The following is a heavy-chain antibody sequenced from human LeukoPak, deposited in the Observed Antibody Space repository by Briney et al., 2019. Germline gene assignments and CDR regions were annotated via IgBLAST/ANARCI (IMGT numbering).Heavy chain of an antibody. J-gene: IGHJ3*02. CDR1: GYTFNNDW. Sequence: GGSLRLSCAASGYTFNNDWMNWVRQAPGKGLEWVGRIKSTVDGGTTDYAAPVKGRFTVSRDDSKNTVYLEMKSLKTEDTAVYYCTTGGNVIVAGPRTFDIWGQGTMVTVSS. D-gene: IGHD6-19*01. V-gene: IGHV3-15*07. CDR3: TTGGNVIVAGPRTFDI. CDR2: IKSTVDGGTT.